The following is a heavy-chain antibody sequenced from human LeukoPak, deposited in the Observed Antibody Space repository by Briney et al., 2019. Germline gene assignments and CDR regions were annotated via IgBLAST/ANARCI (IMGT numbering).Heavy chain of an antibody. CDR2: ISGSGGST. V-gene: IGHV3-23*01. Sequence: GGSLRLSCAASGFTFSSYAMSWVRQAPGKGLEWVSAISGSGGSTYYADSVKGRFTISRDNSKNTLYLQMNSLRAEDTAVYYCANGQWLDPLSWFDPWGQGTLVTVSS. D-gene: IGHD6-19*01. CDR3: ANGQWLDPLSWFDP. CDR1: GFTFSSYA. J-gene: IGHJ5*02.